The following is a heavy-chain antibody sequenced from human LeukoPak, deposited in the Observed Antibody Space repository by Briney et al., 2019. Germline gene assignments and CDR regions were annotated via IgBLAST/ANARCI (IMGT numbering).Heavy chain of an antibody. D-gene: IGHD6-6*01. Sequence: GESLKISCKASGYNFPKYWIGWVRQMPGKGLEWMGIIYPDDSETETRYNPTFQGQVTISADKSISTAYLQWRSLKASDTAIYYCARLGYRSLSVIYYYMDIWGKGTTVTVSS. CDR3: ARLGYRSLSVIYYYMDI. CDR1: GYNFPKYW. J-gene: IGHJ6*03. V-gene: IGHV5-51*01. CDR2: IYPDDSETET.